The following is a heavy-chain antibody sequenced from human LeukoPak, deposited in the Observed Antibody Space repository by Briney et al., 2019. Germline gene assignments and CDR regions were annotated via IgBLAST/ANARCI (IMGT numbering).Heavy chain of an antibody. D-gene: IGHD6-13*01. CDR3: AKDLGWDSSSWFDP. Sequence: GGSLRLSCAASGFTFSSYAMSWVRQAPGKGLEWVSAISGSGGSTYYADPVKGRFTISRDNSKNTLYLQMNSLRAEDTAVYYCAKDLGWDSSSWFDPWGQGTLVTVSS. CDR2: ISGSGGST. V-gene: IGHV3-23*01. J-gene: IGHJ5*02. CDR1: GFTFSSYA.